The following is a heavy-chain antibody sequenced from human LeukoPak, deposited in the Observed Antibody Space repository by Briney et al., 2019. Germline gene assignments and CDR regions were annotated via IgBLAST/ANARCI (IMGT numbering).Heavy chain of an antibody. CDR3: ARQGTTFGGVIVPTHAFDI. V-gene: IGHV5-51*01. J-gene: IGHJ3*02. D-gene: IGHD3-16*02. CDR1: GYSFTSYW. CDR2: IYPGDSDT. Sequence: GESLKISCKGSGYSFTSYWIGWVRQMPGKGLEWMGIIYPGDSDTRYSPSFQGQVTISADKSSSTAYLQWSSLKASDTAMYYCARQGTTFGGVIVPTHAFDIWGQGTMVTVSS.